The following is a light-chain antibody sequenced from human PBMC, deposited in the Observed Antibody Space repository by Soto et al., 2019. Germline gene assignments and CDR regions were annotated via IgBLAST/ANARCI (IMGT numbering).Light chain of an antibody. J-gene: IGLJ1*01. CDR1: SSDVGGYNY. V-gene: IGLV2-14*01. CDR2: DVS. Sequence: QSALTQPASVSGSPGQSITISCTGTSSDVGGYNYVSWYQQHPGKAPKFMIYDVSNRPSGVSNRFSGSKSANTASLTISGLQAEDEADYYCSSHTSSSTSYVFGTGTKVTVL. CDR3: SSHTSSSTSYV.